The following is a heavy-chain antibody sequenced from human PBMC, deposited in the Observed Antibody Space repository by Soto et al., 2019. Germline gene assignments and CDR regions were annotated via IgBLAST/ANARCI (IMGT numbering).Heavy chain of an antibody. Sequence: GGSLRLSCGVSGFRFSRYWMHLVRQSPGKGLVWVSRINPDGRRTDYADSVQGRFTVSRDNDKNMLFLQINSLRAEDTAVYYCTGKPDCGGGTCNSGNFYYGQHVWGPGNRVAVSS. CDR2: INPDGRRT. CDR3: TGKPDCGGGTCNSGNFYYGQHV. J-gene: IGHJ6*02. CDR1: GFRFSRYW. V-gene: IGHV3-74*01. D-gene: IGHD2-15*01.